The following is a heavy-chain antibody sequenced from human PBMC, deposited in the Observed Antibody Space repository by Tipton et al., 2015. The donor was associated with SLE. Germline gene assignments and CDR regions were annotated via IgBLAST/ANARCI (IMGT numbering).Heavy chain of an antibody. V-gene: IGHV4-39*07. D-gene: IGHD2-15*01. J-gene: IGHJ3*02. CDR3: ARVLLVDLGNVAFDI. Sequence: LRLSCSVSGGSISSSGYYWGWIRQPPGKGLEWIGTIYYSGGTSYNPSLKSRVTISVDTAKNQFSLKLSSVTAADTALYYCARVLLVDLGNVAFDIWDQGTMVTVSS. CDR2: IYYSGGT. CDR1: GGSISSSGYY.